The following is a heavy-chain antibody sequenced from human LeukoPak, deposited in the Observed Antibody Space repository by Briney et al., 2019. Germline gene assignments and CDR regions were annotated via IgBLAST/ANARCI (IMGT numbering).Heavy chain of an antibody. CDR1: AFTFSSYA. D-gene: IGHD3-10*01. Sequence: GGSLRLSCAASAFTFSSYAMSWVRQAPGKGLEWFSAISGIGGSTYYADSVNGRFTVSRDNSKNTLYLQMNSLKAEDTAVYYCAKSMVRGVNVAGLDPWGQGTVVTVSS. V-gene: IGHV3-23*01. CDR3: AKSMVRGVNVAGLDP. J-gene: IGHJ5*02. CDR2: ISGIGGST.